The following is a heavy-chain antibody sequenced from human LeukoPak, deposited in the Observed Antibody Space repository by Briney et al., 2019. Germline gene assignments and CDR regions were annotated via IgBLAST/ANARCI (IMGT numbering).Heavy chain of an antibody. CDR3: ARDDPVPMSKLDP. V-gene: IGHV3-33*01. CDR2: IWYDGRNK. J-gene: IGHJ5*02. Sequence: GGSLRLSCAASGFTFSSYGTHWVRQAPGKGLEWMAIIWYDGRNKYYADSVKGRFTISRDNSKNTLYLEMNSLRVEDTAVYYCARDDPVPMSKLDPWGQGTLVTVSS. CDR1: GFTFSSYG.